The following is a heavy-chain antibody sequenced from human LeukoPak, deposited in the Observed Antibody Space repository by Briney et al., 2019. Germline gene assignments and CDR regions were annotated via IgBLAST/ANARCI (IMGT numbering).Heavy chain of an antibody. CDR1: GYTFTSYD. CDR3: ARDPYSGSYGNYYYYFMYV. D-gene: IGHD1-26*01. V-gene: IGHV1-8*01. J-gene: IGHJ6*03. CDR2: MNPNSGNT. Sequence: ASVKVSCKASGYTFTSYDINWVRQATGQGLEWMGWMNPNSGNTGYAQKFQGRVTMTRNTSISTAYMELSSLRAEDTAVYYCARDPYSGSYGNYYYYFMYVWGKGTTVTISS.